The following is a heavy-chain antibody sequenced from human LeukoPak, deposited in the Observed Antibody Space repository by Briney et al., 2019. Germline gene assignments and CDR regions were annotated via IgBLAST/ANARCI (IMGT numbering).Heavy chain of an antibody. V-gene: IGHV4-4*07. D-gene: IGHD1-7*01. CDR1: GGSVTTNC. CDR2: IYSSGDT. J-gene: IGHJ6*01. CDR3: ARGKSNFGYGMDV. Sequence: PSESLSLTCSVSGGSVTTNCWNWTRQPAGKGLEWIGRIYSSGDTDYSPSLKSRLTMSVDTSTNQFSLSLSSVTAADTAVYYCARGKSNFGYGMDVCG.